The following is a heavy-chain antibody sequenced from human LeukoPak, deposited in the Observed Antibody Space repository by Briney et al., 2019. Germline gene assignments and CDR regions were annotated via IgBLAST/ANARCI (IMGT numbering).Heavy chain of an antibody. CDR2: ISSSSYI. J-gene: IGHJ3*02. CDR1: GFTFSSYA. CDR3: ARDSSVHDAFDI. V-gene: IGHV3-21*01. D-gene: IGHD5/OR15-5a*01. Sequence: GGSLRLSCAASGFTFSSYAMSWVRQAPGKGLEWVSSISSSSYIYYADSVKGRFTISRDNAKNSLYLQMNSLRAEDTAVYYCARDSSVHDAFDIWGQGTMVTVSS.